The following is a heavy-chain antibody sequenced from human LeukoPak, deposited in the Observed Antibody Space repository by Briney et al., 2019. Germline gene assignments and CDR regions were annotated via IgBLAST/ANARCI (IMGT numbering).Heavy chain of an antibody. J-gene: IGHJ3*02. CDR2: IFYSGST. Sequence: SQTLSLTCTVSGGSISTSSYYWGWVRQPPGKGLEWIGNIFYSGSTYYSPSLKSRVTISLDTSRNQFSLKLNSVTAADTAVYYCAKSNGYALVDIWGQGTMVTVSS. V-gene: IGHV4-39*07. CDR3: AKSNGYALVDI. CDR1: GGSISTSSYY. D-gene: IGHD3-16*01.